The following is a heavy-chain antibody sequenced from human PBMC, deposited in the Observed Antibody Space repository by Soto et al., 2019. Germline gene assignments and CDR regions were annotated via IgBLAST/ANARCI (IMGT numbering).Heavy chain of an antibody. D-gene: IGHD3-22*01. CDR3: SRVTFYDSSGSYYFVY. J-gene: IGHJ4*02. CDR2: IYYRGST. CDR1: GGSLSSGNYY. V-gene: IGHV4-30-4*01. Sequence: QVQLQESGPGLVKPSQTLSLTCTVSGGSLSSGNYYWNWIRQPPGKGLEWIEYIYYRGSTYYNPSLRCRVNISVDTSMTEFALKLSSVSAADTAVYFCSRVTFYDSSGSYYFVYWGQGTLVTVSS.